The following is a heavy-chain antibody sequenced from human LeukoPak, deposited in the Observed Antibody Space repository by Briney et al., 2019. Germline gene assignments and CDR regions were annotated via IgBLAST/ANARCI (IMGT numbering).Heavy chain of an antibody. V-gene: IGHV3-33*01. Sequence: GGSLRLSCAASGLPFSSYGMHWVRQAPGKGLEWVAVIWYDGSNKYYADSVKGRFTISRDNSKNTLYLQMNSLRAEDTAVYYCARDSHSWGRGYYFDYWGQGTLVTVSS. CDR2: IWYDGSNK. D-gene: IGHD6-13*01. J-gene: IGHJ4*02. CDR3: ARDSHSWGRGYYFDY. CDR1: GLPFSSYG.